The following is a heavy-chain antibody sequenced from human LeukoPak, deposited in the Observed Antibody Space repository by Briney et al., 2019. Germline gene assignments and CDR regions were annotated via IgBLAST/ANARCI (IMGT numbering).Heavy chain of an antibody. Sequence: GGSLRLSCAASGFTFSSYWMSWVRQAPGKGLEWVANIKQDGSEKYYVDSVKGRFTISRDNAKNSLYLQMNSLRAEDTAVYYCARGAWYCSSTSCYFDYWGQGTLVTVSS. J-gene: IGHJ4*02. D-gene: IGHD2-2*01. CDR1: GFTFSSYW. CDR3: ARGAWYCSSTSCYFDY. CDR2: IKQDGSEK. V-gene: IGHV3-7*01.